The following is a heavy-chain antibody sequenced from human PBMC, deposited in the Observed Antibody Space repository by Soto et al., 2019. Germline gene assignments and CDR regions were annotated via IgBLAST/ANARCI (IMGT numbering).Heavy chain of an antibody. J-gene: IGHJ4*02. CDR2: IYPGDSDT. Sequence: GESLKISCKGSGYSFTSYWIGWVRQMPGKGLEWMGIIYPGDSDTRYSPSFQGQVTNSADKSISTAYLQWSSLKASDTAMYYCARHTYYYDSSGAPAGYWGQGTLVTVSS. V-gene: IGHV5-51*01. CDR1: GYSFTSYW. D-gene: IGHD3-22*01. CDR3: ARHTYYYDSSGAPAGY.